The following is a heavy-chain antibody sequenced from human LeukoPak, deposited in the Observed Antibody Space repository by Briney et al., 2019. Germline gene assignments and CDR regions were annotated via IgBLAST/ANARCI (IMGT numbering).Heavy chain of an antibody. J-gene: IGHJ5*02. CDR1: GYSFTSYW. CDR3: ARAGYLRVVLNWFDP. D-gene: IGHD3-3*01. Sequence: GESLKISCKGSGYSFTSYWIGWVRQMPGKGLEWMGIIYPGDSDTRYSPSFQGHVTISADKSISTAYLQWSSLKASDTAMYYCARAGYLRVVLNWFDPWGQGTLVTVSS. V-gene: IGHV5-51*01. CDR2: IYPGDSDT.